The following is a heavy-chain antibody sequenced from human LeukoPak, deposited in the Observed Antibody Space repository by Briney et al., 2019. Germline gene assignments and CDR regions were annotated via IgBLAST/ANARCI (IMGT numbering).Heavy chain of an antibody. CDR2: IKQDGSKK. V-gene: IGHV3-7*01. CDR1: GFTFSNYW. Sequence: PGGSLRLSCATSGFTFSNYWMTWVRQAPGKGLEWVANIKQDGSKKYYLDSVKGRFTISRDNDKNSLYLQMNGLRGEDTAVYYCASDPPWTNDAFDIWGQGTMVTVSS. J-gene: IGHJ3*02. CDR3: ASDPPWTNDAFDI. D-gene: IGHD1-1*01.